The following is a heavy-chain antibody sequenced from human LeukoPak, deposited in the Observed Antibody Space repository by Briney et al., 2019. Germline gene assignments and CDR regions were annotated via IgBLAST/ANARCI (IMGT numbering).Heavy chain of an antibody. J-gene: IGHJ4*02. CDR1: GGSFSGYY. CDR2: IYTSGST. V-gene: IGHV4-4*07. CDR3: ARESPRVYCGGDCYSPIDY. D-gene: IGHD2-21*02. Sequence: SETLSLTCAVYGGSFSGYYWSWIRQPAGKGLGWIGRIYTSGSTNYNPSLKSRVTMSVDTSKNQFSLKLSSVTAADTAVYYCARESPRVYCGGDCYSPIDYWGQGTLVTVSS.